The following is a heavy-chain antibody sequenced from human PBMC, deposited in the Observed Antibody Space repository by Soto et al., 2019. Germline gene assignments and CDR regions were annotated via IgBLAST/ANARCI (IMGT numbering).Heavy chain of an antibody. CDR1: GFTFSSSW. Sequence: EAPLVESGGGLVQPGGSLRLSCAASGFTFSSSWMHWVRQVPGKGLVWVSRINADGTSTNYADSVKGRFTISRDNAKNTLYLQMDSLRADDTAVYFCASRGNYDNRAFDLWGQGTVVTVSS. CDR2: INADGTST. CDR3: ASRGNYDNRAFDL. J-gene: IGHJ3*01. V-gene: IGHV3-74*01. D-gene: IGHD3-10*01.